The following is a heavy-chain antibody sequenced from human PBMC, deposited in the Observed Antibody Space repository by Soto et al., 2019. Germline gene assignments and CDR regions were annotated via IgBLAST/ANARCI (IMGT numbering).Heavy chain of an antibody. J-gene: IGHJ2*01. CDR3: ARWQQRKGYFDL. CDR2: ISADNVNT. CDR1: GYTFTNYG. D-gene: IGHD6-13*01. V-gene: IGHV1-18*01. Sequence: QVQLVQSGAEVKRPGASVKVSCKASGYTFTNYGISWVRQAPGQGLEWMGWISADNVNTNYAQKLQGRVTMNTETSTSTAYMELRSLRSDDTAVYYCARWQQRKGYFDLWGRGTLVTVSS.